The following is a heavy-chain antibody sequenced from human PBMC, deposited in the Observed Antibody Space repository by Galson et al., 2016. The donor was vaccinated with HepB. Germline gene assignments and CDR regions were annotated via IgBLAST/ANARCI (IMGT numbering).Heavy chain of an antibody. CDR1: GFTFSSYG. D-gene: IGHD3-3*01. CDR3: AKARRGHDFWSGPEY. V-gene: IGHV3-30*18. J-gene: IGHJ4*02. Sequence: SLRLSCAASGFTFSSYGMHWVRQAPGKGLEWLTVISYEGTNIYYSDSVKGRFTISRDNSKNTLSLQMNSLRTEDTAVYFCAKARRGHDFWSGPEYWGQGTLVTVSS. CDR2: ISYEGTNI.